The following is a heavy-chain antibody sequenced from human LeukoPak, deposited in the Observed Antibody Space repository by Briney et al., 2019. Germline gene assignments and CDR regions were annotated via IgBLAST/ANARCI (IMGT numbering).Heavy chain of an antibody. J-gene: IGHJ6*03. CDR1: GFTFSSYW. V-gene: IGHV3-7*01. CDR3: ARHSSSWSYYYYYMDV. CDR2: IKQDGSEK. D-gene: IGHD6-13*01. Sequence: GGSLRLSCAASGFTFSSYWMSWVRQAPGKGLEWVANIKQDGSEKYYVDSVKGRFTISRDNAKSSLYLQMNSLRAEDTAVYYCARHSSSWSYYYYYMDVWGKGTTVTVSS.